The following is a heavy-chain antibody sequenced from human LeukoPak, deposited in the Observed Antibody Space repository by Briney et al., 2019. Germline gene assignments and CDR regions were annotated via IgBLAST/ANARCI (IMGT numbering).Heavy chain of an antibody. CDR3: ARGPRAYCSGGSCYYPLGY. Sequence: SVKVSCKASGGTFSSYAISWVRQAPGQGLEWMGGIIPIFGTANYAQKFQGRVTITADESTSTAYMELSSLRSEDTAVYYCARGPRAYCSGGSCYYPLGYWGQGTLVTVSS. CDR2: IIPIFGTA. D-gene: IGHD2-15*01. J-gene: IGHJ4*02. CDR1: GGTFSSYA. V-gene: IGHV1-69*13.